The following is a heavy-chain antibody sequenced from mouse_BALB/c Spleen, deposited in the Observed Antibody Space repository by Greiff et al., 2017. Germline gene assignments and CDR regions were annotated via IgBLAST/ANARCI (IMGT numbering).Heavy chain of an antibody. CDR1: GYAFSSSW. J-gene: IGHJ4*01. Sequence: QVQLQQSGPELVTPGASVKISCKASGYAFSSSWMNWVKQRPGQGLEWIGRIYPGDGDTNYNGKFKGKATLTADKSSSTAYMQLSSLTSVDSAVYFCARWGTMPYAMDYWGQGTSVTVSS. CDR3: ARWGTMPYAMDY. V-gene: IGHV1-82*01. D-gene: IGHD1-1*02. CDR2: IYPGDGDT.